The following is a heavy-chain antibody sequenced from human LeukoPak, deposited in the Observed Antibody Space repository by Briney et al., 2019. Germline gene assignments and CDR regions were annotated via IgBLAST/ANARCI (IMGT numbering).Heavy chain of an antibody. Sequence: GGSLRLSCAVSGFTFSSYGMHWVRQAPGKGLEWVAVIWYDGSNKYYADSVKGRFTISRDNSKNTLYLQMNSLRAEDTAVYYCARGYPDNSSSWYEDLDYWGQGTLVTVSS. J-gene: IGHJ4*02. D-gene: IGHD6-13*01. CDR1: GFTFSSYG. CDR2: IWYDGSNK. CDR3: ARGYPDNSSSWYEDLDY. V-gene: IGHV3-33*01.